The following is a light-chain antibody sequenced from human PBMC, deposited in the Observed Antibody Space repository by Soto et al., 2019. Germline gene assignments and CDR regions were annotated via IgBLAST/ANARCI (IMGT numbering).Light chain of an antibody. CDR3: QQYGIPPP. CDR1: QSVTSSY. J-gene: IGKJ1*01. Sequence: EIVLTQSPGTLSLSPGERATLSCRSSQSVTSSYLAWYQQKPGQAPRLLIYDASSRATGIPDRFSGSGSGTDFTLTISRLEPEDFEVFYCQQYGIPPPFGQGPKGEIK. CDR2: DAS. V-gene: IGKV3-20*01.